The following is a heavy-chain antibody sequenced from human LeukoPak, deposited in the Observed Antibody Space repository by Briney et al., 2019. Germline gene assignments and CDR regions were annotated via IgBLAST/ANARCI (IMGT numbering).Heavy chain of an antibody. CDR3: ARYGSGSYYHDAFDI. CDR1: GFTFSSYA. V-gene: IGHV3-30-3*01. CDR2: ISYDGSNK. D-gene: IGHD3-10*01. Sequence: GGSLRLSCAASGFTFSSYAMHWVRQAPGKGLEWVAVISYDGSNKYYADSVKGRFTISRDNSKNTLYLQMNSLRAEDTAVYYCARYGSGSYYHDAFDIWGQGTMVTVSS. J-gene: IGHJ3*02.